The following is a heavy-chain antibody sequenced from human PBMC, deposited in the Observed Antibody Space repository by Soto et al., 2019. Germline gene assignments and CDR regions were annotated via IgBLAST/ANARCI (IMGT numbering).Heavy chain of an antibody. D-gene: IGHD2-2*01. CDR3: ARYQYTPVANLGRPYYYGMDV. CDR1: GDTFTSYS. CDR2: INPICGGA. J-gene: IGHJ6*02. V-gene: IGHV1-2*04. Sequence: ASVKVSCKASGDTFTSYSMRWVRQAPGQGLEWMGGINPICGGANYAQKFQGWVTMTRDTSMSTAYMELSRLRSEDTAVYYCARYQYTPVANLGRPYYYGMDVWGQGTTVTVSS.